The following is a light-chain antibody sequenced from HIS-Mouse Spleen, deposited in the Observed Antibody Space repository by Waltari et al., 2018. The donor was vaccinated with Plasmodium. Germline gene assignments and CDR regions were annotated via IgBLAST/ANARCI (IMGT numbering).Light chain of an antibody. V-gene: IGKV1-27*01. Sequence: DIQMTQSPSSLSASVGDRATITCRASQGISNYLAWYQQKPGNVPKLLIYAASTLQSGVPSRFSSSGSGTDFTLTISSLQPEDVATYYCQKYNSAPWTFGQGTKLEIK. CDR3: QKYNSAPWT. J-gene: IGKJ1*01. CDR2: AAS. CDR1: QGISNY.